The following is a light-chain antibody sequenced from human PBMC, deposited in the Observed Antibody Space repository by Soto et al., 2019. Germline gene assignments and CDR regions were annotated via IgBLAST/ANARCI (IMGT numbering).Light chain of an antibody. V-gene: IGLV2-14*01. CDR1: NSDVGAYNY. CDR3: SSYTSSSTRV. Sequence: QSVLTQPASVSGSPGQSITISCTGTNSDVGAYNYVSWYQQHPGKAPKLMIYDVSNRPSGVSNRFSGSKSGNTASLTISGLQAGDEADYYCSSYTSSSTRVFGGGTKLTVL. CDR2: DVS. J-gene: IGLJ3*02.